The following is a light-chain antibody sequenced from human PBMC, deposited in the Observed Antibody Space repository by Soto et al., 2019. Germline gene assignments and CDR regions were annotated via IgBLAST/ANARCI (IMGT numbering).Light chain of an antibody. V-gene: IGKV3-11*01. J-gene: IGKJ2*01. CDR2: DAS. Sequence: EIVLTQSPATLSLSPGERATLSCRASQSVSSFLAWYQQKPGQAPRLLIYDASNRATGIPARFSGNGSGTDFTLTISSLEPEDFAVYYCQQRSNWPLTFGPGTKLEIK. CDR3: QQRSNWPLT. CDR1: QSVSSF.